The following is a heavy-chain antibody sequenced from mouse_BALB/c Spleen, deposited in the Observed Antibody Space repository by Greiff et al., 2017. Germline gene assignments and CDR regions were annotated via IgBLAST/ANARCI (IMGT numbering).Heavy chain of an antibody. D-gene: IGHD2-2*01. CDR2: ISYDGSN. J-gene: IGHJ3*01. CDR3: ARGEDGYAWFAY. CDR1: GYSITSGYY. Sequence: DVKLQESGPGLVKPSQSLSLTCSVTGYSITSGYYWNWIRQFPGNKLEWMGYISYDGSNNYNPSLKNRISITRDTSKNQFFLKLNSVTTEDTATYYCARGEDGYAWFAYWGQGTLVTVSA. V-gene: IGHV3-6*02.